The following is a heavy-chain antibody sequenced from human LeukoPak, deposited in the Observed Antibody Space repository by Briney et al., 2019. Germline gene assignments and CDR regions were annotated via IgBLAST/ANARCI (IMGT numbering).Heavy chain of an antibody. Sequence: GRSLRLSCAASGFTFSSYAMHWVRQAPGKGLEWVAAISYDGSNKYYADSVKGRFTISRDNAKNSLYLQMNSLRAEDTAVYYCARDNIVLRYFDWSDYWGQGTLVTVSS. CDR1: GFTFSSYA. CDR2: ISYDGSNK. J-gene: IGHJ4*02. D-gene: IGHD3-9*01. V-gene: IGHV3-30-3*01. CDR3: ARDNIVLRYFDWSDY.